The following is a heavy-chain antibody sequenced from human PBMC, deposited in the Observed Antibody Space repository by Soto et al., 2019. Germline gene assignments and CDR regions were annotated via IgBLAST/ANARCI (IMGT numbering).Heavy chain of an antibody. CDR3: ANQGRNQPTFTLTDAFDI. CDR2: ISGSGGST. D-gene: IGHD3-16*01. CDR1: GFTFSSYA. J-gene: IGHJ3*02. Sequence: EVQLLESGGGLVQPGGSLRLSCAASGFTFSSYAMSWVRQAPGKGLEWVSAISGSGGSTYYADSVKGRFTISRDNSKNTLYLQMNSLRAEDTAVYYCANQGRNQPTFTLTDAFDIWGQGTMVTVSS. V-gene: IGHV3-23*01.